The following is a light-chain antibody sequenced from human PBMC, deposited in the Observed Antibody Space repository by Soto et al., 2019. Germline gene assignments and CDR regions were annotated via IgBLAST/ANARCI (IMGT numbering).Light chain of an antibody. Sequence: EIVLTQSPGTLSLSPGDRATLSCRASQSVSSSYLAWYQQKPGQAPRLLIYGASIRATAIPDRFSGSGSGTDFTLTISRLEPEDFAVYYCQQYGSSPLTFGPGTKVDIK. V-gene: IGKV3-20*01. CDR3: QQYGSSPLT. J-gene: IGKJ3*01. CDR1: QSVSSSY. CDR2: GAS.